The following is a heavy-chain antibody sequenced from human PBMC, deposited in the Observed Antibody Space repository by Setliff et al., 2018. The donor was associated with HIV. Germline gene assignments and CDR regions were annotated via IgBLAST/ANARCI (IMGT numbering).Heavy chain of an antibody. J-gene: IGHJ4*02. CDR3: GGNGYYSIDY. CDR1: GGSISSNW. D-gene: IGHD3-22*01. Sequence: SETLSLTCAVSGGSISSNWWSWVRQSPGKGLEWIGEIYHSGSTHYNPSLQSRVTISVDKSKSQFSLKLNSATAADTAVYYCGGNGYYSIDYWGQGTLVTVSS. V-gene: IGHV4-4*02. CDR2: IYHSGST.